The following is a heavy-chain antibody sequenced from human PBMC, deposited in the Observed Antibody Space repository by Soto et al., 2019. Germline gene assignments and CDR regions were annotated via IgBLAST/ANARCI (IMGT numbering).Heavy chain of an antibody. CDR3: ARRRLELGYCSSTSCYNLDGMDV. CDR1: GYSFTSYR. V-gene: IGHV5-51*01. J-gene: IGHJ6*02. D-gene: IGHD2-2*01. Sequence: GESLKISCKGSGYSFTSYRIGWVRQMPGKGLEWMGIIYPGDSDTRYSPSFQGQVTISADKSISTAYLQWSSLKASDTAMYYCARRRLELGYCSSTSCYNLDGMDVWGQGTTVTVSS. CDR2: IYPGDSDT.